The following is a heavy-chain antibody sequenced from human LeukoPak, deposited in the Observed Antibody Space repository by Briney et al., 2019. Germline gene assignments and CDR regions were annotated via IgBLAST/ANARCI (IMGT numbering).Heavy chain of an antibody. CDR2: ISGSGGST. V-gene: IGHV3-23*01. CDR3: AELGITMIGGV. CDR1: GFTFSSYG. J-gene: IGHJ6*04. Sequence: GGTLRLSCAASGFTFSSYGMSWVRQAPGKGLEWVSAISGSGGSTYYADSVKGRFSISRDNAKNSLYLQMNSLRAEDTAVHYCAELGITMIGGVWGKGTTVTISS. D-gene: IGHD3-10*02.